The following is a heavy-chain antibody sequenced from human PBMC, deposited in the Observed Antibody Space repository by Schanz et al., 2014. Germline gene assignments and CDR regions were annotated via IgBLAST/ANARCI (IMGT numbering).Heavy chain of an antibody. J-gene: IGHJ4*02. CDR3: ARRRWDTLYVGYYFDY. V-gene: IGHV3-9*01. CDR1: GFTFDDYA. D-gene: IGHD1-26*01. CDR2: ISWNRGTI. Sequence: EVQLVESGGGLVQPGGSLRLSCAASGFTFDDYAMHWVRHGPGKGLEWVSGISWNRGTIGYADSVKGRFTISRDNAKNSLYLEMTSLRAEDTAVYYCARRRWDTLYVGYYFDYWGQGTLVTVSS.